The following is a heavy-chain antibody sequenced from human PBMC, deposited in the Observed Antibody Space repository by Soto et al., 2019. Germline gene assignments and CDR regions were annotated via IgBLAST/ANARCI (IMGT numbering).Heavy chain of an antibody. CDR3: ARDRLNSPFNY. V-gene: IGHV3-48*01. J-gene: IGHJ4*02. Sequence: GGSLRLSCADSGFTFTKENMNWVRQAPGKGLEWISYIGSTSSPIKYADSVKGRFTISRDNSKNTLYLQMNSLRAEDTAVYYCARDRLNSPFNYWGQGTLVTVSS. CDR2: IGSTSSPI. CDR1: GFTFTKEN.